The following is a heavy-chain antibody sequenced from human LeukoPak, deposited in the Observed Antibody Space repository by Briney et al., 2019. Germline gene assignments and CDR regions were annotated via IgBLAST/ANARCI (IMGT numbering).Heavy chain of an antibody. CDR1: GFTFSSYS. CDR2: ISSSSYI. D-gene: IGHD6-6*01. Sequence: PGGSLRLSCAASGFTFSSYSMNWVRQAPGKGLEWVSSISSSSYIYYADSVKGRFTISRDNAKNSLYLQMNSLRAEDTAVYYCARDRPRGSSSFDYWGQGTLVTVSS. V-gene: IGHV3-21*01. CDR3: ARDRPRGSSSFDY. J-gene: IGHJ4*02.